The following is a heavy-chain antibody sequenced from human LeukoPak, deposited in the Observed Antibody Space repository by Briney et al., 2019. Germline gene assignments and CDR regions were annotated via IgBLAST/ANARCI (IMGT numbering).Heavy chain of an antibody. V-gene: IGHV3-30*02. CDR1: GFTFSSYG. CDR2: IRYDGSNK. D-gene: IGHD2-21*01. Sequence: PGGSLRLSCAASGFTFSSYGMHWVRQAPGKGLEWVAFIRYDGSNKYYADSVKGRFTISRDNSKNTLYLQMNSLRAEDTAVYYCAKGGVIRPLIFDYWGQGTLVTVSS. CDR3: AKGGVIRPLIFDY. J-gene: IGHJ4*02.